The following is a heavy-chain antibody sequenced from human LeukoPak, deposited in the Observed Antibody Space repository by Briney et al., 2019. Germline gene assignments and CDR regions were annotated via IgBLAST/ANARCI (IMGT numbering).Heavy chain of an antibody. Sequence: ASVKVSCKASGYTFTGYYMHWVRQAPGQGLEWMGRIIPILGIANYAQKFQGRVTITADKSTSTAYMELSSLRSEDTAVYYCAREYCSSTSCYPEFDPWGQGTLVTVSS. V-gene: IGHV1-69*04. J-gene: IGHJ5*02. D-gene: IGHD2-2*01. CDR3: AREYCSSTSCYPEFDP. CDR2: IIPILGIA. CDR1: GYTFTGYY.